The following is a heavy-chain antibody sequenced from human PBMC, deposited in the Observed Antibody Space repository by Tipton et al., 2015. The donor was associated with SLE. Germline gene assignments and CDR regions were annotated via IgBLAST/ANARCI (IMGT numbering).Heavy chain of an antibody. J-gene: IGHJ4*02. D-gene: IGHD4-17*01. CDR1: GGSIGSNY. CDR3: ARHGYGDYGIDY. Sequence: TLSLTCSVSGGSIGSNYWIWIRQPPGKGLEWIGYISDGGGTNYNPSLKSRVTISVDTAKNQFSLKLTSVTAADTAVYYCARHGYGDYGIDYWGQGTLVTVSS. CDR2: ISDGGGT. V-gene: IGHV4-59*08.